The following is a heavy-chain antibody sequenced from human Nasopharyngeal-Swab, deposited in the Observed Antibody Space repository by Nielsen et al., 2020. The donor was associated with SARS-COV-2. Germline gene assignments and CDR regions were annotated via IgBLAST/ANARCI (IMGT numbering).Heavy chain of an antibody. CDR1: GFTFSSYG. CDR3: ARMNYYFYYGMDV. J-gene: IGHJ6*02. Sequence: GESLKISCAASGFTFSSYGMHWVRQAPGKGLEWVAFIRYDGSNKYYADSVKGRFTISRDNSKNTLYLQMNSLRAEDTAVYYCARMNYYFYYGMDVWGQGTTVTVSS. CDR2: IRYDGSNK. V-gene: IGHV3-30*02.